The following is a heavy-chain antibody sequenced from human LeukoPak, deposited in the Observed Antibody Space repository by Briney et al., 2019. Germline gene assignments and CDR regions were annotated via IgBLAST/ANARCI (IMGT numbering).Heavy chain of an antibody. CDR1: GYTFTSYG. CDR2: ISAYNGNT. Sequence: GASVKVSCKASGYTFTSYGISWVRQAPGQGLEWMGWISAYNGNTNYAQKLQGRVTMTRDTSTSTVYMELSGLRSEDTAVYYCASPSSYYYDSSDSRAFDIWGQGTMVTVSS. D-gene: IGHD3-22*01. J-gene: IGHJ3*02. V-gene: IGHV1-18*01. CDR3: ASPSSYYYDSSDSRAFDI.